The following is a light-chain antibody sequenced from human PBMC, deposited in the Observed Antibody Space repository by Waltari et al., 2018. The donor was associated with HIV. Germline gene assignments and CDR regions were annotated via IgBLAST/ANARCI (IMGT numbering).Light chain of an antibody. CDR2: EAA. CDR1: QSMSAK. J-gene: IGKJ2*01. V-gene: IGKV3-15*01. Sequence: EIVMTQSPPTLSVSPGQRVTLSWRASQSMSAKVAWYQQRPGQAPRLLIYEAATRPTGIPARFSGSGSGTEFTLTISSLQSEDFATYFCQQYDSGPRGITFGQGTMLEIK. CDR3: QQYDSGPRGIT.